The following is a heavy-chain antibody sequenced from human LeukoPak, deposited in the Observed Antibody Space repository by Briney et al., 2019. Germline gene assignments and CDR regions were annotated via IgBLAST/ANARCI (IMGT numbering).Heavy chain of an antibody. D-gene: IGHD4-23*01. J-gene: IGHJ4*02. V-gene: IGHV1-18*04. CDR1: GYTFTGYY. CDR3: ARGEGGNSFFDY. CDR2: ISAYNGNT. Sequence: ASVKVSCKASGYTFTGYYMHWVRQAPGQGLEWMGWISAYNGNTNYAQKLQGRVTMTTDTSTSTAYMELRSLRSDDTAVYYCARGEGGNSFFDYWGQGTLVTVSS.